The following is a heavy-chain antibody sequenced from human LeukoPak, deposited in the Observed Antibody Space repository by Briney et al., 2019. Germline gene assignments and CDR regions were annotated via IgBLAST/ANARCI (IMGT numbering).Heavy chain of an antibody. CDR3: ARIPPIYGDYSDY. J-gene: IGHJ4*02. V-gene: IGHV4-30-4*01. CDR1: GGSISSGDYY. CDR2: IYYSGST. Sequence: SETLSLTCTVSGGSISSGDYYWSWIRQPPGKGLGWIGYIYYSGSTYYNPSLKSRVTISVDTSKNQFSLKLSSVTAADTAVYYCARIPPIYGDYSDYWGQGTLVTVSS. D-gene: IGHD4-17*01.